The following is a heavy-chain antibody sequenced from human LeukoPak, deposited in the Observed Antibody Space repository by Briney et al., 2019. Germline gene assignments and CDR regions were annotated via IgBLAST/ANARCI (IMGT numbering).Heavy chain of an antibody. V-gene: IGHV3-21*01. CDR1: GFTFSSYS. Sequence: GGSLRLSCAASGFTFSSYSMNWVRQAPGKGLECVSSISSSSYIYYADSVKGRFTISRDNAKNSLYLQMNSLRAEDTAVYYCARGPIAVAVDDAFDIWGQGTMVTVSS. D-gene: IGHD6-19*01. J-gene: IGHJ3*02. CDR2: ISSSSYI. CDR3: ARGPIAVAVDDAFDI.